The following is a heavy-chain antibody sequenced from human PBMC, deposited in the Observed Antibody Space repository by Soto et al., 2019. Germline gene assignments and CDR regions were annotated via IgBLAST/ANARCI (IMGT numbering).Heavy chain of an antibody. CDR3: ARWLVREQLGLDYFYAMDV. CDR2: IFYSGSA. D-gene: IGHD6-13*01. CDR1: GGSITSGGSY. J-gene: IGHJ6*02. V-gene: IGHV4-31*03. Sequence: QMLLRESGPGLVKPSETLSLTCTVSGGSITSGGSYWAWLRQHPGKDLEWIGHIFYSGSAHYKPCLESRASISVETTNDQYSLKLTSVTAAYTAVYYCARWLVREQLGLDYFYAMDVWGQGTTVTVSS.